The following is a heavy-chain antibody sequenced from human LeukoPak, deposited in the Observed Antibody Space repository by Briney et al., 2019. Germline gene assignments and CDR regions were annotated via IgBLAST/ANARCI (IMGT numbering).Heavy chain of an antibody. D-gene: IGHD2-21*02. CDR3: SKGFDL. V-gene: IGHV4-30-4*07. Sequence: SETLSLTCDVSKDPIISFDHSWSWIRHFPGKGLEWMGYRHSTGNSYYNPSLRGRVFISEDSSTGHLSLTLSFCARHILDGDNGSKGFDLWGQGILVTASS. J-gene: IGHJ4*02. CDR1: KDPIISFDHS. CDR2: RHSTGNS.